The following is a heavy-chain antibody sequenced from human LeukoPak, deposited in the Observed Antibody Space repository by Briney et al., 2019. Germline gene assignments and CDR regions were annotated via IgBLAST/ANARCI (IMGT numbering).Heavy chain of an antibody. CDR1: GGSFSGYY. J-gene: IGHJ3*02. D-gene: IGHD3-9*01. V-gene: IGHV4-34*01. CDR2: INHSGST. Sequence: PSETLSLTCAVYGGSFSGYYWSWIRQPPGKGLEWIGEINHSGSTNYNPSLKSRVTISVDTSKNQFSLKLSSVTAADTAVYYCARPSYDILTGSSFDAFDIWGQGTMVTVSS. CDR3: ARPSYDILTGSSFDAFDI.